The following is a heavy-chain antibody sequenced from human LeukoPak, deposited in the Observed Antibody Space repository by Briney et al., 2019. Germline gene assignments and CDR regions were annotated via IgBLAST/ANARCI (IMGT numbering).Heavy chain of an antibody. CDR1: GFSFSEYY. D-gene: IGHD6-13*01. Sequence: GGSLRLSCVASGFSFSEYYMSWIRQAPGKGLEWVSYISSSGSTIYYADSVKGRFTISRDNAKNSLYLQMNSLRAEDTAVYYCARGRSSSWFYDAFDIWGQGTMVTVSS. V-gene: IGHV3-11*04. J-gene: IGHJ3*02. CDR3: ARGRSSSWFYDAFDI. CDR2: ISSSGSTI.